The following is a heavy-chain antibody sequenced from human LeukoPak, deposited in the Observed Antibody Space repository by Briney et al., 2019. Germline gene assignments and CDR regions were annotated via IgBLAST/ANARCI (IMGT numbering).Heavy chain of an antibody. V-gene: IGHV3-23*01. CDR1: GFTFSSYA. Sequence: GGSLRLSCAASGFTFSSYAMSWVRQAPGKGLEWVSAISGSGGSTYYADSVKGRFTISRDNSKNTLYLQMNSLRAEDTAVYYCAKWVGYYDFWSRPRGYYFDYRGQGTLVTVSS. D-gene: IGHD3-3*01. CDR3: AKWVGYYDFWSRPRGYYFDY. CDR2: ISGSGGST. J-gene: IGHJ4*02.